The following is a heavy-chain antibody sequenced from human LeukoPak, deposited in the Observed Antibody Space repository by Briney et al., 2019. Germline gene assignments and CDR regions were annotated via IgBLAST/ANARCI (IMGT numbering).Heavy chain of an antibody. CDR1: GFTFNRYW. D-gene: IGHD6-19*01. Sequence: PGGSLRLSCAASGFTFNRYWMTWVRQAPGKGLDWVADIKQDGSDKYYAGSVKGRFTISRDNAKNSLYLQLNSLRADDTAVYFCARYNSAWTTDDYWGQGTLVTVSS. V-gene: IGHV3-7*03. J-gene: IGHJ4*02. CDR2: IKQDGSDK. CDR3: ARYNSAWTTDDY.